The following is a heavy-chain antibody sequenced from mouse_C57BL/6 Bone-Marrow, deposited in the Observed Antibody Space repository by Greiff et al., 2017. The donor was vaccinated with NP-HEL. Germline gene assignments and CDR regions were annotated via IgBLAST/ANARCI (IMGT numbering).Heavy chain of an antibody. Sequence: VQLQQPGAELVKPGASVKLSCKASGYTFTSYWMHWVKQRPGQGLEWIGMIHPNSGSTNYNEKFKSKATLTVDKSSSTAYMQLSSLTSEDSAVYYGAKGPITTVVEGYAMDYWGQGTSVTVSS. V-gene: IGHV1-64*01. CDR3: AKGPITTVVEGYAMDY. D-gene: IGHD1-1*01. CDR2: IHPNSGST. CDR1: GYTFTSYW. J-gene: IGHJ4*01.